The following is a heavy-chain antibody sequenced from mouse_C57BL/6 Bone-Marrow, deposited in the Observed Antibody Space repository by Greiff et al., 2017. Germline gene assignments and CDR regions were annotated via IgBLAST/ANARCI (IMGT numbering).Heavy chain of an antibody. D-gene: IGHD2-3*01. V-gene: IGHV5-9*01. Sequence: EVKLMESGGGLVKPGGSLKLSCAASGFTFTSYTMSWVRQTPEQSLEWVATISGGGGNTYYPDSVKGRFTISRDNAKNTLYLQMSSLRSEDTAWDYCARQDGYYYYFDYWGQGTTLTVSS. CDR3: ARQDGYYYYFDY. J-gene: IGHJ2*01. CDR2: ISGGGGNT. CDR1: GFTFTSYT.